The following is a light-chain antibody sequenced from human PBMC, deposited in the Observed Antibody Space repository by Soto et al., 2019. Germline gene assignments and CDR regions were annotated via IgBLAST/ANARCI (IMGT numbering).Light chain of an antibody. Sequence: ERATLSCRASQSVSSSYLAWYQQKPGQAPRLLIYGASSRATGIPDRFSGSGSGTDFTLTISSLEPKDFATYYRQEYGSSIDFGHGTRLEI. V-gene: IGKV3-20*01. CDR2: GAS. CDR1: QSVSSSY. CDR3: QEYGSSID. J-gene: IGKJ5*01.